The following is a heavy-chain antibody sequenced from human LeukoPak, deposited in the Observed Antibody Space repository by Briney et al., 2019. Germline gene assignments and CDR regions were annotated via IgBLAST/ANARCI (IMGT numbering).Heavy chain of an antibody. D-gene: IGHD1-26*01. CDR1: GFSFSTYW. Sequence: GGSLRLSCAASGFSFSTYWMAWVRQAPGKGLEWVANIKGDESARHQADSVKGRFTISRDNAQNSVYLQMSRLRGEDTAVYYCSRDVDGSLDYWGQGTRVTVSS. CDR2: IKGDESAR. J-gene: IGHJ4*02. V-gene: IGHV3-7*01. CDR3: SRDVDGSLDY.